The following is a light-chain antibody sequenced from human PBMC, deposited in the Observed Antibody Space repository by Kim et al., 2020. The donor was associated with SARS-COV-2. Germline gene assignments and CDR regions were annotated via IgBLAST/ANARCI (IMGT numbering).Light chain of an antibody. V-gene: IGKV1-39*01. CDR3: QQTDATPHT. CDR1: ESIATY. CDR2: GAS. Sequence: SASIGDRVAITCRASESIATYLNWYQQKPGRPPKLLIYGASSLQRGVPSRLSGSGSGTDFTLTISSLQPEDFATYFCQQTDATPHTFGQGTKLEI. J-gene: IGKJ2*01.